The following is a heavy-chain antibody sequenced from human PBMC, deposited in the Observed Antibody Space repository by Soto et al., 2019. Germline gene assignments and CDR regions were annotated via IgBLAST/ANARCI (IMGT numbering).Heavy chain of an antibody. Sequence: GGSLRLSCAASGFTFSSYAMHWVRQAPGKGLEWVAVISYDGSNKYYADSVKGRFTISRDNSKNTLYLQMNSLRAEDTAVYYCARVRSPFGVVIQYYFDYWGQGTLVTVSS. D-gene: IGHD3-3*01. J-gene: IGHJ4*02. CDR1: GFTFSSYA. CDR3: ARVRSPFGVVIQYYFDY. V-gene: IGHV3-30-3*01. CDR2: ISYDGSNK.